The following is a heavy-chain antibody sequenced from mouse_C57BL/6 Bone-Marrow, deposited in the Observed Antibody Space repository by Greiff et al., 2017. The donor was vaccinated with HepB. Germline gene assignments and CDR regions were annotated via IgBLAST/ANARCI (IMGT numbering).Heavy chain of an antibody. J-gene: IGHJ3*01. Sequence: QVQLKESGPELVKPGASVKISCKASGYAFSSSWMNWVKQRPGKGLEWIGRIYPGDGDTNYNGKFKGKATLTADKSSSTAYMQLSSLTPEDSAVYFCAREGDDGYQAWFAYWGQGTLVTVSA. CDR1: GYAFSSSW. D-gene: IGHD2-3*01. V-gene: IGHV1-82*01. CDR2: IYPGDGDT. CDR3: AREGDDGYQAWFAY.